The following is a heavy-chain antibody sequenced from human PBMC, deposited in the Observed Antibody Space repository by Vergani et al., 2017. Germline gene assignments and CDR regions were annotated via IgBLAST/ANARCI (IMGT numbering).Heavy chain of an antibody. CDR1: GGSFSGYY. Sequence: QVQLQQWGAGLLKPSETLSLTCAVYGGSFSGYYWSWIRQPPGQGLEWIGEINHSGSTNYNPSLKSRVTISVDTSTNQFSLKRSSVTAADTAVYYCARRRKTSIAAAGXFDPWGQGTLVTVSS. D-gene: IGHD6-13*01. V-gene: IGHV4-34*01. J-gene: IGHJ5*02. CDR3: ARRRKTSIAAAGXFDP. CDR2: INHSGST.